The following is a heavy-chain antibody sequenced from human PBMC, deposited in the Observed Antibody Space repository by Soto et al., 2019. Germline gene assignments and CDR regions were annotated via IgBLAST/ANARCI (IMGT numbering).Heavy chain of an antibody. CDR1: GGSISSSSYY. D-gene: IGHD3-10*01. CDR2: IYYSGST. V-gene: IGHV4-39*01. CDR3: AIPGALYYYYGMDV. J-gene: IGHJ6*02. Sequence: KPSETLSLTCTVSGGSISSSSYYWGWIRQPPGKGLEWIGSIYYSGSTYYNPSLKSRVTISVDTSKNQFSLKLSSVTAADTAVYYCAIPGALYYYYGMDVWGQGTTVTVSS.